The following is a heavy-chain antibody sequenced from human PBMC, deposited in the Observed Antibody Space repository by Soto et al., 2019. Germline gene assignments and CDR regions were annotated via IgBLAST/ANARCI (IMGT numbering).Heavy chain of an antibody. V-gene: IGHV1-2*04. D-gene: IGHD1-1*01. J-gene: IGHJ3*02. Sequence: ASVKVSCKASGYTFTGYYTHWVRQAPGQGLEWMGWINPNSGGTNYAQKFQGWVTMTRDTSISTAYMELSRLRSDDTAVYYCATDLLEPNAFDIWGKGTMVTVSS. CDR3: ATDLLEPNAFDI. CDR2: INPNSGGT. CDR1: GYTFTGYY.